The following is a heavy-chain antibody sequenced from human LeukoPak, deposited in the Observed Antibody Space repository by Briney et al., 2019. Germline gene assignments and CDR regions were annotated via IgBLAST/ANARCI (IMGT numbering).Heavy chain of an antibody. Sequence: SETLSLTCTVSGYSISSGYYWGWIRQPPGKGLEWIGSIYHSGSTYYNPSLKSRVTISVDTSKNQFSLKLSSVTAADTAVYYCARGRLSPRLLYYGMDVWGQGTTVTVSS. CDR2: IYHSGST. CDR3: ARGRLSPRLLYYGMDV. CDR1: GYSISSGYY. D-gene: IGHD2/OR15-2a*01. V-gene: IGHV4-38-2*02. J-gene: IGHJ6*02.